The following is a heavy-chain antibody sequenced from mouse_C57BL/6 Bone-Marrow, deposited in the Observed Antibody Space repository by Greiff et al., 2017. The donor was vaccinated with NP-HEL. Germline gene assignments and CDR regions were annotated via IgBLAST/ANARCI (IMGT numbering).Heavy chain of an antibody. CDR1: GFTFSSYA. CDR2: ISDGGSYT. CDR3: ARDNDGLY. V-gene: IGHV5-4*01. D-gene: IGHD2-3*01. Sequence: DVHLVESGGGLVKPGGSLKLSCAASGFTFSSYAMSWVRQTPEKRLEWVATISDGGSYTYYPDNVKGRFTISRDNAKNNLYLQLSHLMSEDTAVYYCARDNDGLYWGQGTLVTVSA. J-gene: IGHJ3*01.